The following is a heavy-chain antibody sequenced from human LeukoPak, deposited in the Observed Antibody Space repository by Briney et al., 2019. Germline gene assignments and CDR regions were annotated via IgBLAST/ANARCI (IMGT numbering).Heavy chain of an antibody. J-gene: IGHJ3*02. CDR3: ASSGGYSYEDDAFDI. D-gene: IGHD5-18*01. V-gene: IGHV3-7*01. CDR1: GFTFSSYW. Sequence: PGGSLRLSCAASGFTFSSYWMSWVRQAPGKGLEWVANIKQDGSEKYYVDSVKGRFTISRDNSKNTLYLQMNSLRAEDTAVYYCASSGGYSYEDDAFDIWGQGTMVTVSS. CDR2: IKQDGSEK.